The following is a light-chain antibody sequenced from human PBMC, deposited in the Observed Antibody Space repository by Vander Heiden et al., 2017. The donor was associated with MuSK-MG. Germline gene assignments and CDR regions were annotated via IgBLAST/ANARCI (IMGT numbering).Light chain of an antibody. CDR3: SSSAGSNNCGV. CDR1: SSDVGGYNY. V-gene: IGLV2-8*01. Sequence: QSALTQPPSASGSPGQSVTISCTGTSSDVGGYNYVSWYQQHPGKAPKLMIYEVSKRPSGVPDRFSGYKSGNTASLTVSGLQAEDEADYYCSSSAGSNNCGVFGGGTKLTVL. J-gene: IGLJ2*01. CDR2: EVS.